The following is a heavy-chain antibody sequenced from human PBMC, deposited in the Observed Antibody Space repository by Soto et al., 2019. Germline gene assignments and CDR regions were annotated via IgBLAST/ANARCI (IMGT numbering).Heavy chain of an antibody. J-gene: IGHJ3*01. V-gene: IGHV3-74*01. CDR2: IKGDGSST. Sequence: EVQLVESGGGLVQPGGSLRLSCAASGFTFNNWWMHWIRQVPGKGLVWVSRIKGDGSSTFYADSVKGRFTISRDNAKNTLFLQMNSLRAEDTAVYYCARSDYFHDWGQGTMVTVS. CDR3: ARSDYFHD. CDR1: GFTFNNWW. D-gene: IGHD5-12*01.